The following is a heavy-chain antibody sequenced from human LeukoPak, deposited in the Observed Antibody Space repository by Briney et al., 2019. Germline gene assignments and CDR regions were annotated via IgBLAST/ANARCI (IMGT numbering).Heavy chain of an antibody. Sequence: PSETLSLTCTVSGGSISSSSYYWGWIRQPPGKGLEWIGSIYYSGSTYYNPSLKSRVTISVDTSKNQFSLKLSSVTAADTAVYYCARSGGSSPLYWGQGTLVTVSS. CDR3: ARSGGSSPLY. J-gene: IGHJ4*02. CDR2: IYYSGST. D-gene: IGHD1-26*01. V-gene: IGHV4-39*01. CDR1: GGSISSSSYY.